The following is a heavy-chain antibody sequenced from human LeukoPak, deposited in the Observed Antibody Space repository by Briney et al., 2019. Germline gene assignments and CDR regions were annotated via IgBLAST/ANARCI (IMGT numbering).Heavy chain of an antibody. J-gene: IGHJ4*02. Sequence: ASVKVSCKASGYTFTSYGISWVRQAPGQGLEWMGWISAYNGNTNYAQKPQGRVTMTTDTYTSTAYMELRRLRSDDTAVYYCARAEDGSYSDCFDYWGQGTLVTVSS. CDR3: ARAEDGSYSDCFDY. D-gene: IGHD1-26*01. V-gene: IGHV1-18*01. CDR1: GYTFTSYG. CDR2: ISAYNGNT.